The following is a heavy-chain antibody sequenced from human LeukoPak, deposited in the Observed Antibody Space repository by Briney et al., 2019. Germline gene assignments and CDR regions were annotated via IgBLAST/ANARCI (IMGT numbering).Heavy chain of an antibody. V-gene: IGHV3-13*01. J-gene: IGHJ6*02. D-gene: IGHD2-15*01. CDR1: GFTFSSYD. CDR2: IGTAGDT. CDR3: ARDCSPRVVDVVVVAATCGMDV. Sequence: PGGSLRLSCAASGFTFSSYDMHWVRQATGKGLEWVSAIGTAGDTYYPGSVKGRFTISRENAKNSLYLQMNSLRAEDTAVYYCARDCSPRVVDVVVVAATCGMDVWGQGTTVTVSS.